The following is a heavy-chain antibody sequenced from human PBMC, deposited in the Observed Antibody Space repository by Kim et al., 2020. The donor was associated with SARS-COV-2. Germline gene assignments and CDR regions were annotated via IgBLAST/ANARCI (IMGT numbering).Heavy chain of an antibody. V-gene: IGHV3-15*01. D-gene: IGHD3-22*01. CDR2: IFSNADGGTT. CDR3: TTYRYHYDSSGRDY. Sequence: GGSLRLSCAASGFAFCNAWMSWVRQAPGKGLEWLGRIFSNADGGTTDYAAPAKGRFTIPRDDSKNTLYLHMNSLKTEDTALCYYTTYRYHYDSSGRDYWG. CDR1: GFAFCNAW. J-gene: IGHJ4*01.